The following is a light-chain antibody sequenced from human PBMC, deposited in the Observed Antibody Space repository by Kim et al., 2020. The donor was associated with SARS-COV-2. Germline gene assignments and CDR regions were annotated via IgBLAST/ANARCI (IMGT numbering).Light chain of an antibody. CDR2: EAS. V-gene: IGKV1-16*02. Sequence: ASVGDTVTIPGGASQGINNDLAWFRQKPGTAPKSLIYEASSLQTGVPSKFSGSGSGTDFSLTITSLQPEDFATYYCQQYKSYPLTFGGGTKVDIK. CDR1: QGINND. CDR3: QQYKSYPLT. J-gene: IGKJ4*01.